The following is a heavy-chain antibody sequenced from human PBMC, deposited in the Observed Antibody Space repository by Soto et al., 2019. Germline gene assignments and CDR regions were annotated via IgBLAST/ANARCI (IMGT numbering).Heavy chain of an antibody. V-gene: IGHV1-18*01. CDR3: AREKYGGYFDY. Sequence: GASVKVSCKASGYTFTSYGISWVRQAPGQGLEWMGWISADNGNTNYTQKLQGRVTMTTDTSTSTAYMELRSLRSDDTAVYYCAREKYGGYFDYWGQGTLVTSPQ. J-gene: IGHJ4*02. D-gene: IGHD2-15*01. CDR2: ISADNGNT. CDR1: GYTFTSYG.